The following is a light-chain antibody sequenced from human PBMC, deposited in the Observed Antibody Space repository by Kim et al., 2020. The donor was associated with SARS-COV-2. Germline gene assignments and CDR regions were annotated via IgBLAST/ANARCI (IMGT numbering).Light chain of an antibody. CDR1: SSDVGAHNY. J-gene: IGLJ2*01. CDR2: DVT. V-gene: IGLV2-14*03. Sequence: PGQSITSSCTGTSSDVGAHNYVSWYQHHPGKAPKLMIYDVTRRPSGISNRFSGSKSGNTASLTISGLQAEDEADYYCSSYTGSVVFGGGTKLTVL. CDR3: SSYTGSVV.